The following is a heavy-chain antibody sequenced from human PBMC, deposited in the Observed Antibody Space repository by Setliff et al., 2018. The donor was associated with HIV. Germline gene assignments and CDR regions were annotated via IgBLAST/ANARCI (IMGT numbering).Heavy chain of an antibody. CDR2: INSYSGYT. CDR3: ARSGRLRGYSGYDLDAFDI. V-gene: IGHV1-2*02. CDR1: GYTFTGYY. Sequence: ASVKVSCKASGYTFTGYYIHWVRQAPGQGLEWMGCINSYSGYTNYAQRFQGRVTMTRDTSISTASMELSSLRSEDTAVYYCARSGRLRGYSGYDLDAFDIWGQGTMVT. J-gene: IGHJ3*02. D-gene: IGHD5-12*01.